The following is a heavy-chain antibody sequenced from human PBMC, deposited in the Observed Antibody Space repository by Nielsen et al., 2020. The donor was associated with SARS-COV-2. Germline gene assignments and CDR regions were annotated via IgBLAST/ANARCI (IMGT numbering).Heavy chain of an antibody. J-gene: IGHJ4*02. D-gene: IGHD3-22*01. CDR2: INHSGST. Sequence: SETLSLTCAVYGGSFSGYYWSWIRQPPGKGLEWIGEINHSGSTNYNPSLKSRVTISVDTSKNQFSLKLSSVTAADTAVYYCAREDYYEQFDYWGQGTLVTVSS. CDR3: AREDYYEQFDY. CDR1: GGSFSGYY. V-gene: IGHV4-34*01.